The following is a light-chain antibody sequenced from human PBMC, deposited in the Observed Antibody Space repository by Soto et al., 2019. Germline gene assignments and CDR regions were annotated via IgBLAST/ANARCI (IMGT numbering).Light chain of an antibody. Sequence: EVVMTHSPATLSMSPCEIATLSCRASKSISSNLAWYKQKPGQAPRLLIYGASTRATGIPARFSGSGSGTEFTLTISSLQSEDFAVYYCQQYVSAPITFGQGTRLEIK. CDR2: GAS. CDR3: QQYVSAPIT. V-gene: IGKV3-15*01. J-gene: IGKJ5*01. CDR1: KSISSN.